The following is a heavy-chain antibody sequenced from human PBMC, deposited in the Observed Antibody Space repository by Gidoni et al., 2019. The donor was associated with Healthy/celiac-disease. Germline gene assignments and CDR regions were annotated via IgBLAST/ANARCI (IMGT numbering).Heavy chain of an antibody. CDR2: ISGIGGST. D-gene: IGHD3-10*01. V-gene: IGHV3-23*01. J-gene: IGHJ4*02. CDR3: AKGRYYGSGSYYPFDY. Sequence: EVQLLESGGGLVQPGGSLRLACPASGFTFSSYAMSWVRQATGKGLEGVSAISGIGGSTYYADSVKGRFTISRDNSKNTLYLQMNSLRAEDTAVYYCAKGRYYGSGSYYPFDYWGQGTLVTVSS. CDR1: GFTFSSYA.